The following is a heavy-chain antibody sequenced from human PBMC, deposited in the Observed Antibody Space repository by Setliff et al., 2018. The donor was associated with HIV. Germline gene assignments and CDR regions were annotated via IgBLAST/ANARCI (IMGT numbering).Heavy chain of an antibody. V-gene: IGHV1-8*02. CDR1: GYNFINND. J-gene: IGHJ5*02. D-gene: IGHD3-10*01. Sequence: GASVKVSCKASGYNFINNDINWVRQATGQGLEWMGWMNPNSGNSGYAQKFQGRVTMTRSTSFSTAYMELSNLTSEDTAIYYCARKHKVSLGRGIVVLWGFDPWDQGTLVTVS. CDR3: ARKHKVSLGRGIVVLWGFDP. CDR2: MNPNSGNS.